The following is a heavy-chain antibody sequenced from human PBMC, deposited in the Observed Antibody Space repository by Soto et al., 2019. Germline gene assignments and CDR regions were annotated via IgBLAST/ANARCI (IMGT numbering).Heavy chain of an antibody. Sequence: QVQLVESGGGVVQPGESLRLSCAASGFIFSNYGMHWVRQAPGKGLEWVAVIWYDGSNQYYADYVKGRFTISRDNSKSTLYLQMNSLRAEDTAIYYCARDPYCSGGTCYSFPDYWGQGALVTVSS. D-gene: IGHD2-15*01. CDR3: ARDPYCSGGTCYSFPDY. V-gene: IGHV3-33*01. CDR1: GFIFSNYG. CDR2: IWYDGSNQ. J-gene: IGHJ4*02.